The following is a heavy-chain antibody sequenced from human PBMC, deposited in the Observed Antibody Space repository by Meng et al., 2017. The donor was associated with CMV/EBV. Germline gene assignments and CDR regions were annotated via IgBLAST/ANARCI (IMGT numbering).Heavy chain of an antibody. Sequence: SCKASGFTFSSYWMSWVRQAPGRGLEWVANIKQDGSEKYYVDSVKGRFTISRDNAKNSLYLQMNSLRAEDTAVYYCARDPEQWLDDFDYWGQGTLVTVSS. J-gene: IGHJ4*02. CDR1: GFTFSSYW. V-gene: IGHV3-7*01. CDR2: IKQDGSEK. CDR3: ARDPEQWLDDFDY. D-gene: IGHD6-19*01.